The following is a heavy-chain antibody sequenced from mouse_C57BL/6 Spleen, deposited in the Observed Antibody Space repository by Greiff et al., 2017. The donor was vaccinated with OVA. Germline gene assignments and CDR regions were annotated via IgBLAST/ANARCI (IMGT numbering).Heavy chain of an antibody. J-gene: IGHJ1*03. CDR2: IDPSDSYT. CDR1: GYTFTSYW. D-gene: IGHD1-1*01. V-gene: IGHV1-69*01. Sequence: QVQLQQPGAELVMPGASVKLSCKASGYTFTSYWMHWVKQWPGQGLEWIGEIDPSDSYTNYNQKFKGKSTLTVDKSSSTAYMQLSSLTSEDSAVYYCARGSSYWYFDVWGTGTTVTVSS. CDR3: ARGSSYWYFDV.